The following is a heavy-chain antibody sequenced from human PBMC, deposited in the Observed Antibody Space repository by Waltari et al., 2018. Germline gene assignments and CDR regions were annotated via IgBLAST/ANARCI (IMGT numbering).Heavy chain of an antibody. Sequence: QVTLKESGPVLVKPTETLTLTCTVSGFSLSNARMGVSWIRQPPGKALEWLAHLFSNDEKSYSTSLKSRLTISNDTSKSQVVLTMTNMDPVDTATYYCARILWEWPSSDYYYYGMDVWGQGTTVTVSS. V-gene: IGHV2-26*02. D-gene: IGHD1-26*01. CDR3: ARILWEWPSSDYYYYGMDV. CDR1: GFSLSNARMG. CDR2: LFSNDEK. J-gene: IGHJ6*02.